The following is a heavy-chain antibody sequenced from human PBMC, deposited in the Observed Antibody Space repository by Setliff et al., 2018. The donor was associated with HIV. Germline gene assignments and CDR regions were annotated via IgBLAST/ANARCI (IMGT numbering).Heavy chain of an antibody. V-gene: IGHV4-4*07. CDR2: IFPSGTT. Sequence: SETLSLTCTVSGDSMRDYYWSWLRQPAGKGLEWIGRIFPSGTTDYNPSLKSRVTMSIDTSKDQFSLNLKSVTAADTAAYFCARDRSNYGSGSSAYSWFDPWGQGNRVTVSS. J-gene: IGHJ5*02. D-gene: IGHD3-10*01. CDR3: ARDRSNYGSGSSAYSWFDP. CDR1: GDSMRDYY.